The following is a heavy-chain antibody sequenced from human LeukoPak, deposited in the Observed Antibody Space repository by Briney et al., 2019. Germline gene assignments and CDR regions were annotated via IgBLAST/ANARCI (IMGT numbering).Heavy chain of an antibody. CDR3: GTFGGAVAPGF. CDR2: IYYNADT. J-gene: IGHJ4*02. Sequence: GGSLRLSCAASGFTVSSNNLAWVRQAPGKGLQWVSTIYYNADTKYADSVRGRFTISRDNSKSTLHLQLNGLRAEDTAVYYCGTFGGAVAPGFWGQGTLVTVSS. CDR1: GFTVSSNN. V-gene: IGHV3-53*01. D-gene: IGHD3-16*01.